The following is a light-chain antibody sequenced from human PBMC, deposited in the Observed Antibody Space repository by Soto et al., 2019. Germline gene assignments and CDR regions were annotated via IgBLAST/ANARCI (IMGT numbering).Light chain of an antibody. CDR3: HQYYSFPRT. CDR2: GAS. CDR1: QGISNTY. J-gene: IGKJ1*01. Sequence: IVLTQSPYTLSLSPGERATLSCRASQGISNTYLAWYQQKPGQAPRLLIYGASFRATGIPDRFTGSGSGTDFTLTITSLQPDDFATYYCHQYYSFPRTFGQGTKVDIK. V-gene: IGKV3-20*01.